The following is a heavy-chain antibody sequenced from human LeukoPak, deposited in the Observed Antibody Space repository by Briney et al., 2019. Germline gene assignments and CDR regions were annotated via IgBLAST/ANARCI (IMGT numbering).Heavy chain of an antibody. CDR3: ARARWTTCHFDY. Sequence: ASVKVSCKASGYTFTSYYMHWVRQAPGQGLEWMGIINPSGGSTSYAQKFQGRVTITRDTSTSTVYMELSSLRSEDTAVYYCARARWTTCHFDYWGQGTLVTVSS. V-gene: IGHV1-46*01. J-gene: IGHJ4*02. D-gene: IGHD2/OR15-2a*01. CDR1: GYTFTSYY. CDR2: INPSGGST.